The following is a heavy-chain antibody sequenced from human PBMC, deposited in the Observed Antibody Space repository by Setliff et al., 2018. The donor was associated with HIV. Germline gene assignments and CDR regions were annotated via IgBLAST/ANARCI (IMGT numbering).Heavy chain of an antibody. V-gene: IGHV3-23*01. CDR2: ISGSGIST. J-gene: IGHJ3*02. CDR3: AKDDVPRDFDI. CDR1: GFSFSIYA. Sequence: HPGGSLRLSCAASGFSFSIYAMSWVRQAPGKGLEWVSGISGSGISTYYADSVKGRFTISRDNSKNTLYLQMNSLRVEDTAVYYCAKDDVPRDFDIWGQGTMVTV.